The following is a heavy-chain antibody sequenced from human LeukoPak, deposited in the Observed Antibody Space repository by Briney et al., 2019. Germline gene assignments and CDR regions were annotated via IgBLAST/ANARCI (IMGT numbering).Heavy chain of an antibody. V-gene: IGHV4-34*01. Sequence: SETLSLTCAVYGGSFSSYYWSWIRQPPGKGLEWIGEINHSGSTNYNPSLKSRVTISVDTSKNQFSLKLSSVTAADTAVYYCANIYGSGTWIFDYWGQGTLVTVSS. CDR2: INHSGST. CDR3: ANIYGSGTWIFDY. CDR1: GGSFSSYY. J-gene: IGHJ4*02. D-gene: IGHD3-10*01.